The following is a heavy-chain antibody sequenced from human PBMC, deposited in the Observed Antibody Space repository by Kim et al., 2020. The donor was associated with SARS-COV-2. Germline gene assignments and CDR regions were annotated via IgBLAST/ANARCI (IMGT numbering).Heavy chain of an antibody. Sequence: DSVKGRFTISRDNAKNSLYLQMNSLRTEDTAVYYCARDSYYYDSGAYYKDWGQGTLVTVSS. V-gene: IGHV3-11*04. J-gene: IGHJ4*02. CDR3: ARDSYYYDSGAYYKD. D-gene: IGHD3-22*01.